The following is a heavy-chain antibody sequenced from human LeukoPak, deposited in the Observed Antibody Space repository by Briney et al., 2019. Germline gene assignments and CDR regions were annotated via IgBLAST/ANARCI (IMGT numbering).Heavy chain of an antibody. V-gene: IGHV3-74*01. CDR2: IDEHGTTI. CDR1: GSTFSRYW. J-gene: IGHJ4*02. CDR3: ARDVGGAGSH. Sequence: GGSLRLSCAASGSTFSRYWMHWVRQAPGERLVWVSRIDEHGTTIDYADSVRDRFTISRDNAKNTLYLHMNSLRAEDTAMYYCARDVGGAGSHWGQGSLVTVSS. D-gene: IGHD3-10*01.